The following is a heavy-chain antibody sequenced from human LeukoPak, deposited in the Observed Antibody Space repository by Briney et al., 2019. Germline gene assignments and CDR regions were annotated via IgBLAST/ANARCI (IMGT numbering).Heavy chain of an antibody. CDR1: GFTFSSYE. J-gene: IGHJ6*04. V-gene: IGHV3-48*03. CDR2: ISSGSTI. Sequence: GGSLRLSCAASGFTFSSYEMNWVRQAPGKGLEWVSYISSGSTIYYADSVKGRFTISRDNAKNSLYLQMNSLRAEDTAVYYCARWDVWGKGTTVTISS. CDR3: ARWDV.